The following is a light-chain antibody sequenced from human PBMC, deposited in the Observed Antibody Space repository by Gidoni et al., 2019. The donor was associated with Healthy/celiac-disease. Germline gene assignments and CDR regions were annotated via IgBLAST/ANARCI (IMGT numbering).Light chain of an antibody. CDR2: AAS. Sequence: IQLTQSPSSLSASVGDRVTITCRASQSISSYLNWYQQKPGQAPKLLIYAASSLQSGVPSRFSGSGSGTDFTLTISSLQPEDFATYYCQQSYSTPLTFGGGTKVESK. V-gene: IGKV1-39*01. J-gene: IGKJ4*01. CDR3: QQSYSTPLT. CDR1: QSISSY.